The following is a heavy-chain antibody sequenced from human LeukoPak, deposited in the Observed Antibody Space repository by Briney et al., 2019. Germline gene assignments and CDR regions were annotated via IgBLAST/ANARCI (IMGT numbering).Heavy chain of an antibody. J-gene: IGHJ4*02. CDR3: ARVSRWFGELYLFDY. D-gene: IGHD3-10*01. Sequence: GGSLRLSCAASGFTFSDYYMSWVRQAPGKGLEWVSVIYSGGSTYYADSVKGRFTISRDNSKNTLYLQMNSLRAEDTAVYYCARVSRWFGELYLFDYWGQGTLVTVSS. CDR1: GFTFSDYY. CDR2: IYSGGST. V-gene: IGHV3-66*01.